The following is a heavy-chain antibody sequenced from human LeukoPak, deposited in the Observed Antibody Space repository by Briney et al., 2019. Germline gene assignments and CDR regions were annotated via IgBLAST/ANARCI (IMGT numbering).Heavy chain of an antibody. CDR1: GYTFTGYY. V-gene: IGHV1-2*02. Sequence: VASVKVSCKASGYTFTGYYIHWVRQAPGQGLEWMGWINPTSGGTNYAQKFQGRVTMTRDTPISTAYMELSRLRSDDTAVYYCARHVGYSNWFDPWGQGTLVTVSS. CDR3: ARHVGYSNWFDP. D-gene: IGHD2-15*01. CDR2: INPTSGGT. J-gene: IGHJ5*02.